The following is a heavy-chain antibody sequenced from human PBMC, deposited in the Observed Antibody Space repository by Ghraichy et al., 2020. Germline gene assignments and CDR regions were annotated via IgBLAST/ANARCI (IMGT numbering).Heavy chain of an antibody. CDR3: ARNRLLRVFGRRGQQWCDAFDI. J-gene: IGHJ3*02. V-gene: IGHV4-34*01. D-gene: IGHD3-10*02. CDR1: GGSFSGYY. Sequence: SETLSLTCAVYGGSFSGYYWSWIRQPPGKGLEWIGEINHSGSTNYNPSLKSRVTISVDTSKNQFSLKLSSVTAADTAVYYCARNRLLRVFGRRGQQWCDAFDIWGQGTMVTVSS. CDR2: INHSGST.